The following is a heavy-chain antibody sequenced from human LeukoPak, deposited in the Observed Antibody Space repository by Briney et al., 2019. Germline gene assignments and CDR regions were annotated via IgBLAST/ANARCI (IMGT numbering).Heavy chain of an antibody. CDR2: IHYSGTT. CDR3: ARRRVYSGSGEFDF. J-gene: IGHJ4*02. D-gene: IGHD5-12*01. CDR1: GGSMSGYY. Sequence: SETLSLTCTVSGGSMSGYYWSWIRQPPGKGLEWIGYIHYSGTTNYNPSLKSRVAISLDTSRNQFSLKLRSVTTADTAVYYCARRRVYSGSGEFDFWGQGTLVTVSS. V-gene: IGHV4-59*01.